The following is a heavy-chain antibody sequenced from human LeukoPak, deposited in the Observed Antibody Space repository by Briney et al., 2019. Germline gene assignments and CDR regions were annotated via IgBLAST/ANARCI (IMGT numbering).Heavy chain of an antibody. V-gene: IGHV1-2*02. CDR3: ARGEQWLVTGWFDP. D-gene: IGHD6-19*01. CDR2: INPNSGGT. CDR1: GYTFTGYY. J-gene: IGHJ5*02. Sequence: GASVKVSCKASGYTFTGYYMHWVRQAPGQGLEWMGWINPNSGGTNYAQKFQGRVTMTRDTSISTAYMELSRLRSDDTAVYYCARGEQWLVTGWFDPWGQGTLVTVSS.